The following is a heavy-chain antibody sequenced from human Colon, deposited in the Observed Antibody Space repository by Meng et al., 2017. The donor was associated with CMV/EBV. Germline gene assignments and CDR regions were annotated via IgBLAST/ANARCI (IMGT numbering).Heavy chain of an antibody. CDR2: IYYSGYT. V-gene: IGHV4-39*07. J-gene: IGHJ4*02. Sequence: LQLQEEGPGLVKPSETLSLTCTVSGGSISSSTYYWGWIRQTPGKGLEWIGNIYYSGYTYYNPSLKSRLTISVDTSKNQFSLKLTSVTAADTAVYYCATDYGDYYFDRWGQGTLVTVSS. CDR1: GGSISSSTYY. D-gene: IGHD4-17*01. CDR3: ATDYGDYYFDR.